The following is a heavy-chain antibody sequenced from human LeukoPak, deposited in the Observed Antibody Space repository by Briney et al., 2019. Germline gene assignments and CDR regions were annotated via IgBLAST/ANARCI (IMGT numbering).Heavy chain of an antibody. D-gene: IGHD5-12*01. CDR2: IIPIFGTA. J-gene: IGHJ4*02. Sequence: SVKVSCKASGGTFSSYAISWVRQAPGQGLEWMGRIIPIFGTANYAQKFQGRVTITTDESTSTAYMEPSSLRSEDTAVYYCARDSGYDSYYFDYWGQGTLVTVSS. CDR1: GGTFSSYA. V-gene: IGHV1-69*05. CDR3: ARDSGYDSYYFDY.